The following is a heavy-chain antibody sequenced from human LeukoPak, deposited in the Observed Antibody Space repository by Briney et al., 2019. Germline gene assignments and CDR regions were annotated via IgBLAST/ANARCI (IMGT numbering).Heavy chain of an antibody. CDR1: GFSFSTYS. CDR3: ARDGLLDRSAYQTFYFNYMDV. J-gene: IGHJ6*03. Sequence: PGGSLRLSCAASGFSFSTYSMNWVRQSPGKGLEWVSSISIASSYIYLADSVRGRFTISRDNAKNSLYLQMNSLRAEDTAVYYCARDGLLDRSAYQTFYFNYMDVWGKGTTVTVSS. CDR2: ISIASSYI. D-gene: IGHD3-22*01. V-gene: IGHV3-21*01.